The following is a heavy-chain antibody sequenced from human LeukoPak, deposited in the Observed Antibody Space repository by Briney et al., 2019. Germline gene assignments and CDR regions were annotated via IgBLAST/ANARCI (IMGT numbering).Heavy chain of an antibody. V-gene: IGHV5-51*01. CDR3: ACVVQYYHAMDV. J-gene: IGHJ6*02. CDR1: DSSFTSFL. Sequence: GESLKISFQGSDSSFTSFLITWSGQMPGKGLEWMGIIYLGDSDTRYSPSFQGQVTISADKSISTAYLQWSSLKASDTASYYCACVVQYYHAMDVWGQGTTVTVSS. D-gene: IGHD2-15*01. CDR2: IYLGDSDT.